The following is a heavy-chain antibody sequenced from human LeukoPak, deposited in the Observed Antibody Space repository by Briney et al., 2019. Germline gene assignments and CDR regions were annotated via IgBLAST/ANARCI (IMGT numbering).Heavy chain of an antibody. CDR2: IRYDGSNK. CDR1: GFTFSSYG. Sequence: PGGSLRLSCAASGFTFSSYGMHWVRQAPGKGLEWVAFIRYDGSNKYYADSVKGRFTISRDNSKNTLYLQMNSLRAEDTAVYYCASDYPLYYYYMGVWGKGATVTVSS. J-gene: IGHJ6*03. CDR3: ASDYPLYYYYMGV. D-gene: IGHD4-11*01. V-gene: IGHV3-30*02.